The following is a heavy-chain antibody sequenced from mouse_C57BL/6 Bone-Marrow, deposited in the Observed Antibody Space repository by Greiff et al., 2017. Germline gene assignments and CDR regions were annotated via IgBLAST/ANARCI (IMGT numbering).Heavy chain of an antibody. D-gene: IGHD2-4*01. CDR1: GIDFSRYW. CDR3: ARRGIYDYDGDWYVDV. CDR2: INPDSSTI. J-gene: IGHJ1*03. V-gene: IGHV4-1*01. Sequence: EVMLVESGGGLVQPGGSLKLSCAASGIDFSRYWMSWVRRAPGKGLEWIGEINPDSSTINYAPSLKDKFIISRDNAKNTLYLQMSKVRSEDTALNYCARRGIYDYDGDWYVDVWGTGTTVTVSS.